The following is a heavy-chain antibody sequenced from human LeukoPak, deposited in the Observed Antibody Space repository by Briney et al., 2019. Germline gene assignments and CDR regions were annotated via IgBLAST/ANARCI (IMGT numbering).Heavy chain of an antibody. V-gene: IGHV3-9*01. Sequence: GGSLRLSCAASGFTLDDYAMHWVRQAPGKGLEWVSGISWNSGSIGYADSVKGRFTISRDNAKNSLYLQMNSLRAEDTALYYCAKAGDYYYYYMDVWGKGTTVTVS. CDR2: ISWNSGSI. CDR1: GFTLDDYA. J-gene: IGHJ6*03. CDR3: AKAGDYYYYYMDV.